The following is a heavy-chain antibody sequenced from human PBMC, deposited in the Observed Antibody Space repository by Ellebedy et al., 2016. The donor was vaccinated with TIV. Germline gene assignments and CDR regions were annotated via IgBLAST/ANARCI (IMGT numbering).Heavy chain of an antibody. CDR3: AKERSRHPLYYYYYGMDV. V-gene: IGHV3-11*01. Sequence: GESLKISXAASGFTFSDYYMSWIRQAPGKGLEWVSYISSSGSTIYYADSVKGRFTISRDNAKNSLYLQMNSLRAEDTALYYCAKERSRHPLYYYYYGMDVWGQGTTVTVSS. CDR2: ISSSGSTI. CDR1: GFTFSDYY. J-gene: IGHJ6*02.